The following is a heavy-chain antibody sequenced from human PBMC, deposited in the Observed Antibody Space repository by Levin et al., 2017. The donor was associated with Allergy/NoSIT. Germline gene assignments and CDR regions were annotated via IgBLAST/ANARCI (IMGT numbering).Heavy chain of an antibody. D-gene: IGHD2-2*01. Sequence: LSLTCAASGFTFSSYWMSWVRQAPGKGLEWVANIKQDGSEKYYVDSVKGRFTISRDNAKNSLYLQMNSLRAEDTAVYYCARDRYCSSTSCYEGMDVWGQGTTVTVSS. V-gene: IGHV3-7*01. J-gene: IGHJ6*02. CDR1: GFTFSSYW. CDR2: IKQDGSEK. CDR3: ARDRYCSSTSCYEGMDV.